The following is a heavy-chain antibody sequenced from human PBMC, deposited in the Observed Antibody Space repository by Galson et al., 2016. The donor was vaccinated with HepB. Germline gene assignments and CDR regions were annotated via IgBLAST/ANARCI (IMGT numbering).Heavy chain of an antibody. D-gene: IGHD6-19*01. CDR1: GDSVSSNFAA. V-gene: IGHV6-1*01. Sequence: CAISGDSVSSNFAAWNWIRQSPSRGLEWLGKTYYRSKWYNDYAVSVKSRITINPDTSKSQFSLQLNSVTPEDTAVYYCARDTPWLAGGYYYYVMDVWGQGTTVT. CDR2: TYYRSKWYN. J-gene: IGHJ6*02. CDR3: ARDTPWLAGGYYYYVMDV.